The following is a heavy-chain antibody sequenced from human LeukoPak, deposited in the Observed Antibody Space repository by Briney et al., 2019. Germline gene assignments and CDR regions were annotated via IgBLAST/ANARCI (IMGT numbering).Heavy chain of an antibody. Sequence: PPETLSLTCTVSGGSISSYYWSWIRQPAGKGLEWIGRIYTSGSTNYNPSLKSRVTMSVDTSKNQFSLKLSSVTAADTAVYYCARGIIAAIVPYFDYWGQGTLVTVSS. V-gene: IGHV4-4*07. CDR3: ARGIIAAIVPYFDY. J-gene: IGHJ4*02. CDR1: GGSISSYY. CDR2: IYTSGST. D-gene: IGHD6-25*01.